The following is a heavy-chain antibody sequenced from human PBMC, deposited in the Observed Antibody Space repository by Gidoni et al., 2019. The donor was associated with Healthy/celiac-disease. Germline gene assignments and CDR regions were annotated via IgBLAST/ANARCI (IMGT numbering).Heavy chain of an antibody. V-gene: IGHV3-30*18. D-gene: IGHD6-19*01. J-gene: IGHJ6*02. CDR3: AKEGIAVAGTNYYYYGMDV. Sequence: QVQLVESGGGVVQPERSLRLSCAALGFTFRSDGMHWVRQAPSKGLEWVAVISYDGSNKYYADSGKGRFTISRDNSKNTMYLQMNSLRAEDTALYYCAKEGIAVAGTNYYYYGMDVWGQGTTVTVSS. CDR1: GFTFRSDG. CDR2: ISYDGSNK.